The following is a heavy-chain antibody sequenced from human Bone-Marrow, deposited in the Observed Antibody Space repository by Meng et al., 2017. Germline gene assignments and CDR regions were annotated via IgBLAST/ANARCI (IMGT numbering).Heavy chain of an antibody. J-gene: IGHJ4*02. CDR1: NYSINTGYY. CDR2: LFHRGSP. V-gene: IGHV4-38-2*02. D-gene: IGHD2-2*01. CDR3: ARRVCSSTSCYGGYFDY. Sequence: SETLSLTCTVSNYSINTGYYWGWIRQAPGKGLEWIGSLFHRGSPYNNPSLRSRVTISVDTSKNQFSLKLSSVTAADTAVYYCARRVCSSTSCYGGYFDYWGQGTLVTVSS.